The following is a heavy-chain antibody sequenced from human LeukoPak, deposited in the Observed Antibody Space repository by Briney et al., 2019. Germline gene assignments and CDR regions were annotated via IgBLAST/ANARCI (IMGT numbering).Heavy chain of an antibody. J-gene: IGHJ6*03. CDR2: INPNSGGT. V-gene: IGHV1-2*02. D-gene: IGHD2-2*01. Sequence: ASVKVSCKAYGYTFTGYYMHWVRQAPGQGLEWMGWINPNSGGTNYAQKFQGRVTMTRDTSISTAYMELSRLRSDDTAVYYCARDGTWDCSSTSCYPRGYYYYMDVWGKGTTVTVSS. CDR1: GYTFTGYY. CDR3: ARDGTWDCSSTSCYPRGYYYYMDV.